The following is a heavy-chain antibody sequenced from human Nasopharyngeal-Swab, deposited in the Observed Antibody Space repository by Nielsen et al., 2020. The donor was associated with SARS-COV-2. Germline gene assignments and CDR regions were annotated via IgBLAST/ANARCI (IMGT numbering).Heavy chain of an antibody. Sequence: ESLKISCTVSGGSVSSGSYYWSWIRQPPGKGLEWIGYIYYSGSTNYNPSLKSRVTISVDTSNNQFSLKVRSVTATDTAVYHCARRGLAVADFDLWGRGTLVTVSS. J-gene: IGHJ2*01. V-gene: IGHV4-61*01. CDR2: IYYSGST. CDR1: GGSVSSGSYY. CDR3: ARRGLAVADFDL. D-gene: IGHD6-19*01.